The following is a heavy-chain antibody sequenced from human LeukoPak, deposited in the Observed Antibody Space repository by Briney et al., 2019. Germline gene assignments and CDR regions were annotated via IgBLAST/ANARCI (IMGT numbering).Heavy chain of an antibody. D-gene: IGHD3-22*01. CDR2: IKSDGKT. Sequence: GGFLRLSCEAAEFTFSRYWMHWVRQAPGKGLVWVSLIKSDGKTNYADSVKGRFTISRDNAKNTVSLQMDSLRAEDTGVYYCARAPSEVGGYYPEYFRHWGQGTLVTVSS. J-gene: IGHJ1*01. CDR1: EFTFSRYW. CDR3: ARAPSEVGGYYPEYFRH. V-gene: IGHV3-74*01.